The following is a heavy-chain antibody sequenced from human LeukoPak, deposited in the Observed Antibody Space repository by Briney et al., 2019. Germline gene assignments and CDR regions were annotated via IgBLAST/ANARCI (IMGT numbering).Heavy chain of an antibody. CDR1: GFTFSSYG. D-gene: IGHD3-16*01. CDR3: VRWGSAGLTLDY. J-gene: IGHJ4*02. Sequence: GGSLRLSCEASGFTFSSYGMHWVRQAPGKGLEWVAVIWNDATQKYYADSVKGRFTISKDNSRSTLDLQMDRLRVEDTAVYYCVRWGSAGLTLDYWGQGTLVTVSS. V-gene: IGHV3-33*01. CDR2: IWNDATQK.